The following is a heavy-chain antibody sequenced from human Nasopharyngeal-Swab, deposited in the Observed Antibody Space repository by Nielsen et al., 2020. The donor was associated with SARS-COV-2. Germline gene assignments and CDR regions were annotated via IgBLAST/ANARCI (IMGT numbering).Heavy chain of an antibody. Sequence: GESLKISCAASGFTFSSYWMSWVRQAPGKGLEWVANIKQDGSEKYYVDSVKGRFTISRDNAKNSLYLQMNSLRAEDTAVYYCAKDAEYYYNGMDVWGQGTTVTVSS. CDR3: AKDAEYYYNGMDV. J-gene: IGHJ6*02. CDR1: GFTFSSYW. V-gene: IGHV3-7*03. D-gene: IGHD2/OR15-2a*01. CDR2: IKQDGSEK.